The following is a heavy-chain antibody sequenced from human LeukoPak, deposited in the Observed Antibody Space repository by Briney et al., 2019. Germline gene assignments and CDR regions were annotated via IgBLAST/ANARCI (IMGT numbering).Heavy chain of an antibody. V-gene: IGHV3-23*01. D-gene: IGHD1-26*01. CDR1: GFYSNDYARYA. J-gene: IGHJ6*03. CDR2: ISGTAGTT. Sequence: PGGSLRLSCAGSGFYSNDYARYAMSWVRQAPGKGLEWGSAISGTAGTTKHADSVKGRFTISRDNSKNTLYLQMNSLRDEDTAVYYCAKGWDNFYFYYYMDVWGKGTMVTVSS. CDR3: AKGWDNFYFYYYMDV.